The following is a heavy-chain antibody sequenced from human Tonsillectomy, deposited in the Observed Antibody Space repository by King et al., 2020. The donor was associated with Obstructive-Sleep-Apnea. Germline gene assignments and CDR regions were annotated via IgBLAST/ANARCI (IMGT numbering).Heavy chain of an antibody. CDR3: AKAVGRGGAAAGNFDY. CDR2: ISGSGGST. V-gene: IGHV3-23*04. J-gene: IGHJ4*02. Sequence: QLVQSGGGLVQPGGSLRLSCAASGFTFSSYAMSWVRQAPGKGLEWVSAISGSGGSTYYADSVKGRFTISRDNSKNTLYLQMNSLRAEDTAVYYCAKAVGRGGAAAGNFDYWGQGTLVTVSS. CDR1: GFTFSSYA. D-gene: IGHD6-13*01.